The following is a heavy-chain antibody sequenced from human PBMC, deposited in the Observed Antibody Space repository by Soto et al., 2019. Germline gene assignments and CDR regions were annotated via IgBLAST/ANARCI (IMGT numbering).Heavy chain of an antibody. CDR1: GGSISSSTW. V-gene: IGHV4-4*02. CDR2: IYHSGST. CDR3: ARAAGSPWTYHSGTDV. J-gene: IGHJ6*02. D-gene: IGHD6-19*01. Sequence: SLTCAVSGGSISSSTWWSWVRQPPGKGLEWIGEIYHSGSTNYNPSLKGRVTISVDKSKNQFSLKLSSVTAADTAVYYRARAAGSPWTYHSGTDVWCQRP.